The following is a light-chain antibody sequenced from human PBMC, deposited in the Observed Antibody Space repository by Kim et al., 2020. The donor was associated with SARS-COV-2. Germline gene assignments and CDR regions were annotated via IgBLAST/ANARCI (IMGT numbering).Light chain of an antibody. Sequence: QPAFISCRSRHSLVHSDGNTYLSWLQQRPGQPPRLLIYRISNRLSGVPDRFSGSGAGTDFTLKISRVEADDVGVYYCMQATQFITFGQGTRLEIK. CDR3: MQATQFIT. V-gene: IGKV2-24*01. CDR1: HSLVHSDGNTY. J-gene: IGKJ5*01. CDR2: RIS.